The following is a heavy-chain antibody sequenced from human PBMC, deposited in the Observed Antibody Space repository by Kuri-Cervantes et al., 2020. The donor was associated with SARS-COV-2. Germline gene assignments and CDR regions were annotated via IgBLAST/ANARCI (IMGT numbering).Heavy chain of an antibody. J-gene: IGHJ4*02. Sequence: ASVKVSCKASGYTFTGYYMHWVRQAPGQGLEWMGWINPNSGGTNYAQKFQCRVTMTRDTSISTAYMELSRLRSDDTAVYYCARVELWPLLNPFFDYWGQGTLVTVSS. V-gene: IGHV1-2*02. D-gene: IGHD5-18*01. CDR1: GYTFTGYY. CDR2: INPNSGGT. CDR3: ARVELWPLLNPFFDY.